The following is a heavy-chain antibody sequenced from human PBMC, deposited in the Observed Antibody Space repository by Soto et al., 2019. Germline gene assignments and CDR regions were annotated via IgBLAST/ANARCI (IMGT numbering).Heavy chain of an antibody. CDR2: IWYDGSNK. CDR1: GFTFSSYG. V-gene: IGHV3-33*01. Sequence: GGSLRLSCAASGFTFSSYGMHWVRQAPGKGLEWVAVIWYDGSNKYYADSVKGRFTISRDNSKNTLYLQMNSLRAEDTAVYYCARTVGASRGRAADYYYYYYGMDVWGQGTTVTVSS. CDR3: ARTVGASRGRAADYYYYYYGMDV. D-gene: IGHD6-13*01. J-gene: IGHJ6*02.